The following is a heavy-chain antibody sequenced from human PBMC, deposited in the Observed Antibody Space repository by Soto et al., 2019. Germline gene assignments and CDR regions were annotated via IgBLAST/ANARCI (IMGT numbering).Heavy chain of an antibody. CDR3: ARDRIAAAGRIWFDP. V-gene: IGHV1-69*13. J-gene: IGHJ5*02. CDR2: IIPIFGTA. CDR1: GGTFSSYA. D-gene: IGHD6-13*01. Sequence: EASVKVSCKASGGTFSSYAISWVRQAPGQGLEWMGGIIPIFGTANYAQKFQGRVTITADESTSTAYMELSSLRSEDTAVYYCARDRIAAAGRIWFDPWGQGTLVTVSS.